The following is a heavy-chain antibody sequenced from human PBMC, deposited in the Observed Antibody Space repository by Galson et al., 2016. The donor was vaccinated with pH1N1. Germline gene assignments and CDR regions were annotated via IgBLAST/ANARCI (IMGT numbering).Heavy chain of an antibody. CDR3: ARVDSSKWQRGWLDP. D-gene: IGHD6-13*01. CDR1: GYTFTTYD. Sequence: SVKVSCKASGYTFTTYDINWVRQAPGQGLKWVGWMNPKSGTTGYAQKFQGRVTMTRSISINTVYMELNSLSSEDTAVYYCARVDSSKWQRGWLDPWGQGTLVTVSS. CDR2: MNPKSGTT. V-gene: IGHV1-8*01. J-gene: IGHJ5*02.